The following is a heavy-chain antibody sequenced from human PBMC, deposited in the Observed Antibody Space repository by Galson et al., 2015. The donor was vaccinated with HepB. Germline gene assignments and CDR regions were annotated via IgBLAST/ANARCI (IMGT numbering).Heavy chain of an antibody. CDR3: GKDPVRASYRPYGMDV. V-gene: IGHV3-23*01. CDR1: GFTFNSYA. Sequence: SLRLSCAASGFTFNSYAMSWARQAPGKGLEWVSSISGRGDNTYYADSVKGRFTISRDNSKKMVFLQMNNLRAEDTALYYCGKDPVRASYRPYGMDVWGQGTTVTVSS. D-gene: IGHD5-18*01. CDR2: ISGRGDNT. J-gene: IGHJ6*02.